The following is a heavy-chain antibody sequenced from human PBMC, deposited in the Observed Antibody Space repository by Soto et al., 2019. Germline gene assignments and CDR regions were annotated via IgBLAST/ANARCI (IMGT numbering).Heavy chain of an antibody. D-gene: IGHD1-1*01. J-gene: IGHJ2*01. CDR3: ARDPTSVEIATTQDYWYFDL. CDR2: IIPIFGTA. CDR1: GGTFSSYA. V-gene: IGHV1-69*01. Sequence: QVQLVQSGAEVKKPGSSVKVSCKASGGTFSSYAISWVRQAPGQGLEWMGGIIPIFGTANYAEKFQGRVTITADESTSIASMELSSLRSEDTAVYSCARDPTSVEIATTQDYWYFDLWGRGTLVTVSS.